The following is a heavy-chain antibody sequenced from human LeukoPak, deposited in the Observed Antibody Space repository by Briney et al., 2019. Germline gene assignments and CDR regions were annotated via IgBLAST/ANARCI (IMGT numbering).Heavy chain of an antibody. V-gene: IGHV4-39*01. Sequence: SETLSLTCTVSGGSISNNNYYWGWIRQPPGKGLEWIGRIYYSGSTYSNPSLKSRVTISVDTSKNPFSLKLSSVTAADTAVYYCARTAVEQQLAYFDYWGQGTLVTVSS. D-gene: IGHD6-13*01. J-gene: IGHJ4*02. CDR1: GGSISNNNYY. CDR2: IYYSGST. CDR3: ARTAVEQQLAYFDY.